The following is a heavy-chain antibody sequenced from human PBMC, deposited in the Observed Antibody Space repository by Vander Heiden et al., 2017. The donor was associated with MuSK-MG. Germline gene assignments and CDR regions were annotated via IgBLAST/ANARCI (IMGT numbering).Heavy chain of an antibody. CDR2: ISAYNGNT. CDR1: GYTFTSYG. J-gene: IGHJ3*02. CDR3: ASRYYYDSSGYWESGSSHAFDI. V-gene: IGHV1-18*01. Sequence: QVQLVQSGAEVKKPGASVKVSCKASGYTFTSYGISWVRQAPGQGLEWMGWISAYNGNTNYAQKLQGRVTMTTDTSTSTAYMELRSLRSDDTAVYYCASRYYYDSSGYWESGSSHAFDIWGQGTMVTVSS. D-gene: IGHD3-22*01.